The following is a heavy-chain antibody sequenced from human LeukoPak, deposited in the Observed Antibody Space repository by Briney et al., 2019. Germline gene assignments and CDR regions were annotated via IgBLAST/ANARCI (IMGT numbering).Heavy chain of an antibody. CDR3: ARQIDIAVAGDDY. D-gene: IGHD6-19*01. CDR2: IDPSDSYT. CDR1: GYSFTSYW. J-gene: IGHJ4*02. Sequence: GESLKISCKGSGYSFTSYWISWVRQMPGKGLEWMGRIDPSDSYTNYSPSFQSHVTISADKSISTAYLQWSSLKASDTAMYYCARQIDIAVAGDDYWGQGTLVTVSS. V-gene: IGHV5-10-1*01.